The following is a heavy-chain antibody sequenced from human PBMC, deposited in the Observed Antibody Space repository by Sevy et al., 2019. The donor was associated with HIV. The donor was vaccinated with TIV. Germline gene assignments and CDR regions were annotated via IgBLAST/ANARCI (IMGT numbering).Heavy chain of an antibody. D-gene: IGHD2-2*01. CDR2: IKSDGSST. Sequence: GGSLRLSCAASGFTFSSYWMHWVRQAPGKGLVWVSRIKSDGSSTSYADSVKGRFTISRDNAKNTLYLQMNSLRAEDTAVYYCARDVGRVPAAIGYFDYWGQGTLVTVSS. J-gene: IGHJ4*02. V-gene: IGHV3-74*01. CDR3: ARDVGRVPAAIGYFDY. CDR1: GFTFSSYW.